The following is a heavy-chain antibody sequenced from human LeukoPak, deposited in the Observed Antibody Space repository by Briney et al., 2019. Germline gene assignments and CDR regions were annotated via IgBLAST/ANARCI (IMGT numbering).Heavy chain of an antibody. V-gene: IGHV3-7*01. CDR3: ARDKPRGSYYGSIFDS. J-gene: IGHJ4*02. CDR2: IRDDGGEI. Sequence: GGSLRPSCEASGFTFSSYWMSWVRQAPGKGLEWVANIRDDGGEIYYVDSVKGRFTISRDNAKSSLFPQMNSLRAEDAAVYYCARDKPRGSYYGSIFDSWGQGTLVTVSS. D-gene: IGHD1-26*01. CDR1: GFTFSSYW.